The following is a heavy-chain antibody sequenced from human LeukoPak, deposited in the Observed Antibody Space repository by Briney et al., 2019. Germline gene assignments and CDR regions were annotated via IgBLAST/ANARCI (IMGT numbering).Heavy chain of an antibody. J-gene: IGHJ4*02. D-gene: IGHD6-13*01. CDR3: VKGRISEDGLDF. Sequence: PGGSLRLSCAASGFTFSRSAMTWVRQTPGKGLDWVSSISSSGNTYYADSVKGRFTISRHNSKNMLYLQMNSVRAEDTAVYYCVKGRISEDGLDFWGQGTLVTVSS. V-gene: IGHV3-23*01. CDR1: GFTFSRSA. CDR2: ISSSGNT.